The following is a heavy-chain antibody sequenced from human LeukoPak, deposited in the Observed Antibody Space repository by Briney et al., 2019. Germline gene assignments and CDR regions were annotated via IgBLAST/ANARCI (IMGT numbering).Heavy chain of an antibody. D-gene: IGHD3-16*02. CDR3: ARVSYYDYVWGTYRRFLYYFDH. CDR2: MYYSRST. Sequence: SETLSLTCTVSGGSISNNYWSWVRQPPGKALKWIGYMYYSRSTNYNPSLRSRVTISVDTSKNQFSLKLSSVTAADTAVYYCARVSYYDYVWGTYRRFLYYFDHWGQGTLVTVSS. J-gene: IGHJ4*02. V-gene: IGHV4-59*01. CDR1: GGSISNNY.